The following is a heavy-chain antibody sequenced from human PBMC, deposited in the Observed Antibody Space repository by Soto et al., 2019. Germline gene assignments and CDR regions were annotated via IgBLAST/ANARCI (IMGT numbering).Heavy chain of an antibody. CDR1: GFTFSSYG. Sequence: VRLSCAASGFTFSSYGMHWVRQAPGKGLEWVAVIWYDGSNKYYADSVKGRFTISRDNSKNTLYLQMNSLRAEDTAVYYCARDGPYSSGWNDAFDIWGQGTMVTVSS. CDR3: ARDGPYSSGWNDAFDI. CDR2: IWYDGSNK. D-gene: IGHD6-19*01. V-gene: IGHV3-33*01. J-gene: IGHJ3*02.